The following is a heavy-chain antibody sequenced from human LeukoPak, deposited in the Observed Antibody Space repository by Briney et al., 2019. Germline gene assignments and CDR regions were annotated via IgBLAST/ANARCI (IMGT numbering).Heavy chain of an antibody. Sequence: GGSLRLSCSASGFTFSSYAMHWVRQAPGKGLEYVSAISSNGGTTYYANSVKGRFTISRDNSKNTLYLQMGSLGAEDMAVYYCGRDSVRGSTSLLNWFDPWGQGTLVTVSS. J-gene: IGHJ5*02. CDR3: GRDSVRGSTSLLNWFDP. V-gene: IGHV3-64*01. CDR2: ISSNGGTT. CDR1: GFTFSSYA. D-gene: IGHD2-2*01.